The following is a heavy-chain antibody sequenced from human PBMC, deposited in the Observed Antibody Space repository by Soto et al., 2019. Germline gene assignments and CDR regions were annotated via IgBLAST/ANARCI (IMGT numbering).Heavy chain of an antibody. CDR2: IYPGDSDT. CDR3: AASTFYYGMDV. V-gene: IGHV5-51*03. J-gene: IGHJ6*02. CDR1: GYTFTNYW. Sequence: GASVKVSCKASGYTFTNYWIGWVRQMPGKGLEWMGIIYPGDSDTKYNPSFQGQVTISADKSITTTYLQWSSLKASDTAIYYCAASTFYYGMDVWGQGTTVTVSS.